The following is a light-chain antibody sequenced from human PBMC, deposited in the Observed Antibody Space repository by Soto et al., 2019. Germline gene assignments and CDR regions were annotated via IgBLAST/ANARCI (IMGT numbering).Light chain of an antibody. CDR1: KSILLSSGYNY. CDR3: MQPLQAPWT. CDR2: WVS. J-gene: IGKJ1*01. Sequence: DIVMTQSPLSLRVTPGEPASISCRSSKSILLSSGYNYLHWYLQKPGQSPQLLISWVSDRAPGVPDRFSGSGSGTDFTLKISRVEAEDVGVYYCMQPLQAPWTFGQGTKVEIK. V-gene: IGKV2-28*01.